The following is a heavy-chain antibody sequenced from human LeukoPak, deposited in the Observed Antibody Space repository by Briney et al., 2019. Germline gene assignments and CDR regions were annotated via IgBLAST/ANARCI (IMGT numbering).Heavy chain of an antibody. CDR1: GYTFTSYY. V-gene: IGHV1-46*01. J-gene: IGHJ4*02. D-gene: IGHD3-10*01. Sequence: APVKVSCKASGYTFTSYYMHWVRLAPGQGLEWMGIINPSGGSTSYAQKFQGRVTMTRDTSTRTVYMELSSLRSEDTAMYYCARDMDYYGSGSTGDYWGQGTLVTVSS. CDR3: ARDMDYYGSGSTGDY. CDR2: INPSGGST.